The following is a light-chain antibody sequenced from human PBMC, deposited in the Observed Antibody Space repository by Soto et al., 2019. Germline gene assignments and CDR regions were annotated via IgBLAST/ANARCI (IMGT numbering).Light chain of an antibody. CDR1: NSDVGGYNY. Sequence: QSALTQPRSGSGSPGQSVSISCTGTNSDVGGYNYVSWYQQHPGKAPKLMIYDVTQRPSGVPDRFSGSKSGNTASLTISGLQADDEADYYCCSYAGNYIYVFGTGIKLTVL. V-gene: IGLV2-11*01. CDR2: DVT. CDR3: CSYAGNYIYV. J-gene: IGLJ1*01.